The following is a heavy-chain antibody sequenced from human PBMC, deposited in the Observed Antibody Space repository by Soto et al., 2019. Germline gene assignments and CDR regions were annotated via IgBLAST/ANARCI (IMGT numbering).Heavy chain of an antibody. D-gene: IGHD3-3*02. CDR3: ARFSTLGKGYGVDV. Sequence: PSETLSLTCSVSSGSISSSDYYWSLIRQPPGKGLEWIGYINYSGRTYYKPSLKSRLSMSIDTSKNQFSLRLTSVTVADTAVYFCARFSTLGKGYGVDVWGQGTTVTVSS. V-gene: IGHV4-30-4*01. CDR2: INYSGRT. CDR1: SGSISSSDYY. J-gene: IGHJ6*02.